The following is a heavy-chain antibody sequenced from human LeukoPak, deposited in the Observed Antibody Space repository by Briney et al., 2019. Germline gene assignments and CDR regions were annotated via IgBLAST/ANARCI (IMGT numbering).Heavy chain of an antibody. Sequence: SQTLSLTCSVSGGAIGSDGYYWNWIRQHPGKGLEWIGYIYYSGSASYDPSLKSRVTISVDTSKNQFSLRLSSVTAADTAVYYCARGSYYGFSGDSWGQGSLVTVSS. CDR1: GGAIGSDGYY. CDR3: ARGSYYGFSGDS. V-gene: IGHV4-31*03. D-gene: IGHD3-10*01. CDR2: IYYSGSA. J-gene: IGHJ4*02.